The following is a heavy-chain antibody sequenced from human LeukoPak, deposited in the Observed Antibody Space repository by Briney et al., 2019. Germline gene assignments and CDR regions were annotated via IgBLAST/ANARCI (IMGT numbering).Heavy chain of an antibody. CDR3: AKDSAEYYYDSSGSYYFDY. CDR2: ISGSGGST. J-gene: IGHJ4*02. V-gene: IGHV3-23*01. D-gene: IGHD3-22*01. Sequence: GGSLRLSCAASGFTFSSYAMNWVRQAPGKGLEWVAGISGSGGSTYCADSVKGRFTISRDNSKNTLYLQMNSLRAEDTAVYYCAKDSAEYYYDSSGSYYFDYWGQGTLVTVSS. CDR1: GFTFSSYA.